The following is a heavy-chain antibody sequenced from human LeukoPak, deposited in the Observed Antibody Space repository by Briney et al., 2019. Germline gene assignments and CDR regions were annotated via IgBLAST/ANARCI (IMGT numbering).Heavy chain of an antibody. CDR2: ISSSSSTI. D-gene: IGHD1-14*01. V-gene: IGHV3-48*04. Sequence: PGGSLRLSCAASGFTFSSYSMNWVRQAPGKGLEWVSYISSSSSTINYADSVKGRFTISRDNAKNSLYLQMNSLRAEDTAVYYCARGRLPGNGMDVWGQGTTVTVSS. CDR3: ARGRLPGNGMDV. J-gene: IGHJ6*02. CDR1: GFTFSSYS.